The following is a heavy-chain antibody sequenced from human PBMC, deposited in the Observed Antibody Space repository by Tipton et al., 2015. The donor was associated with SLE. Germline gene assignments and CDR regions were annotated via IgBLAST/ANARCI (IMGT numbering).Heavy chain of an antibody. CDR3: ARCPLYDWYFDL. V-gene: IGHV4-38-2*01. J-gene: IGHJ2*01. D-gene: IGHD2/OR15-2a*01. CDR2: IYHSGST. CDR1: GYSISSGYY. Sequence: LRLSCAVSGYSISSGYYWGWFRQPPGKGLEWIGSIYHSGSTNYNPSLKSRVTMSVDTSKNQFSLKLSSVTAADTAVYYCARCPLYDWYFDLWGRGTLVTVSS.